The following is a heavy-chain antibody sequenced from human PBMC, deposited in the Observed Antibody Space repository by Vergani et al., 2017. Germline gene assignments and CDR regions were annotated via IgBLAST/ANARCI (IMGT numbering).Heavy chain of an antibody. CDR2: TWYDGNNK. V-gene: IGHV3-33*01. Sequence: QVQLVESGGGVVQPGRSLRLSCAASGFTFNQYGMHWVRQAPGKGLEWVAVTWYDGNNKQYADSVKGRFTISRDNSKNTMYLQMNSLRDEYTGVYYCARDLRLLYNRFDPWGQGTLVTVSS. J-gene: IGHJ5*02. CDR3: ARDLRLLYNRFDP. D-gene: IGHD1-14*01. CDR1: GFTFNQYG.